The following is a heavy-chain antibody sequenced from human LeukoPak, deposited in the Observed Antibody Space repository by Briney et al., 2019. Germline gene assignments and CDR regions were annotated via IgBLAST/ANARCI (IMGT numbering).Heavy chain of an antibody. J-gene: IGHJ4*02. CDR1: GFTVSLNH. CDR2: IYSGGST. CDR3: ARDGVPVAGAIDY. Sequence: GGSLRLSCAAPGFTVSLNHMSWVRQAPGKGLEWVSVIYSGGSTYYADSVKGRFSISRDNSKNTLYLQMNSLRAEDTAMYYCARDGVPVAGAIDYWGQGTLVTVSS. D-gene: IGHD6-19*01. V-gene: IGHV3-53*01.